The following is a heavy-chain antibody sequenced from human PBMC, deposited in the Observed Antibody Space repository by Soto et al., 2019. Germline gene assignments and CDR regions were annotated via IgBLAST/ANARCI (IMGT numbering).Heavy chain of an antibody. Sequence: GESLKISCKGSGYSFTSYWISWVRQMPGKGLEWMGRIDPSDSYTNYSPSFQGHVTISADKSISTAYLEWSSLKASDTAMYYCARQKSDYGDYAYWGQGTLVTVSS. CDR1: GYSFTSYW. CDR2: IDPSDSYT. D-gene: IGHD4-17*01. J-gene: IGHJ4*02. CDR3: ARQKSDYGDYAY. V-gene: IGHV5-10-1*01.